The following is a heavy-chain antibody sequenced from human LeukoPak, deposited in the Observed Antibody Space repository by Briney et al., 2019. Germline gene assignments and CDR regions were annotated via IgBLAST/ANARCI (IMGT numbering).Heavy chain of an antibody. D-gene: IGHD3-10*01. J-gene: IGHJ4*02. CDR2: IYPGNSDT. Sequence: GESLKISCKGSGYIFTSYWIGWVRQMPGKGLEWMGIIYPGNSDTRNSPSFQGQVTISADKSISTAYLQWSSLKASDTAMYYCARSSHYYYGSGPLHAYYFDYWGQGTLVTVSS. V-gene: IGHV5-51*01. CDR1: GYIFTSYW. CDR3: ARSSHYYYGSGPLHAYYFDY.